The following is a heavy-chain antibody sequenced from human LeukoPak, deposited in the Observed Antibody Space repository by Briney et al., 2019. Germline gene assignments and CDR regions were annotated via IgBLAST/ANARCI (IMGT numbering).Heavy chain of an antibody. CDR2: AYYSGTT. V-gene: IGHV4-39*07. J-gene: IGHJ4*02. D-gene: IGHD3-10*01. CDR3: ARRWITMVRGVLDY. Sequence: SETLSLTCTVSGDSISSSNYYWGWIRQPPGKGLEWIGSAYYSGTTYYNPSLKSRITISVDTSKKQFSLKLSSVTAADTAVYYCARRWITMVRGVLDYWGQGTLVTVSS. CDR1: GDSISSSNYY.